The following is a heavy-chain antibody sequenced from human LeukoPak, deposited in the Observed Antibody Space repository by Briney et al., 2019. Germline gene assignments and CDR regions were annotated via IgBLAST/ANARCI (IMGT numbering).Heavy chain of an antibody. CDR2: FYYSRGT. V-gene: IGHV4-59*01. Sequence: SETLSLTCTVSGDSITSFYWSWIRQSPGKGLEWIGYFYYSRGTTYNPSLSSRATISADTSQNQFSLKLRSVTAADTAVYYCARAISAWSYFYYMDVWGKGTTVTVSS. D-gene: IGHD6-19*01. CDR1: GDSITSFY. J-gene: IGHJ6*03. CDR3: ARAISAWSYFYYMDV.